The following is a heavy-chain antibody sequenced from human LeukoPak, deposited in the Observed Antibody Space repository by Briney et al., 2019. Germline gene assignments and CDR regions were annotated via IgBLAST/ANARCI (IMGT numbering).Heavy chain of an antibody. CDR2: IYHSGST. V-gene: IGHV4-4*02. D-gene: IGHD6-19*01. Sequence: SETLSLTCAVSGGSISSSNWWSWVRQPPGKGLEWIGEIYHSGSTNYNPSLKSRVTISVDKSKNQFSLKLSSVTAADTAVYYCARLTSGGPGADFDYWGQGTLVTVSS. CDR3: ARLTSGGPGADFDY. J-gene: IGHJ4*02. CDR1: GGSISSSNW.